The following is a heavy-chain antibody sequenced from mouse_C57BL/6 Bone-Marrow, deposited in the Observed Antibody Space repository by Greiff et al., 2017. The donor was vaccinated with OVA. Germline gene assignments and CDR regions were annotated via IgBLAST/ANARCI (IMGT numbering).Heavy chain of an antibody. CDR1: GYTFTSYW. V-gene: IGHV1-64*01. CDR3: ARSYGSSSWFAY. J-gene: IGHJ3*01. D-gene: IGHD1-1*01. CDR2: IHPNSGST. Sequence: QVQLQQSGAELVKPGASVKLSCKASGYTFTSYWMHWVKQRPGQGLEWIGMIHPNSGSTNYNEKFKSKATLTVDKSSSTAYMQLSSLTSEDSAFYYCARSYGSSSWFAYWGQGTLVTVSA.